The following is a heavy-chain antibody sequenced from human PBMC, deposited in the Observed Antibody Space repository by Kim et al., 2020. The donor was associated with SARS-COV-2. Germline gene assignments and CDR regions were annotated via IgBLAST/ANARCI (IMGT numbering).Heavy chain of an antibody. D-gene: IGHD3-10*01. CDR2: MSPNGAT. CDR1: GLTVNSYP. J-gene: IGHJ2*01. Sequence: GGSLRLSCSTSGLTVNSYPMHWVRQAPGKGLEYVSAMSPNGATHYAESVRGRFTISRDNAKNALYLQMGSLRTDDTAVYYCVKEGIRDDLSWFAWYFDLWGRGTLVTVSS. V-gene: IGHV3-64D*06. CDR3: VKEGIRDDLSWFAWYFDL.